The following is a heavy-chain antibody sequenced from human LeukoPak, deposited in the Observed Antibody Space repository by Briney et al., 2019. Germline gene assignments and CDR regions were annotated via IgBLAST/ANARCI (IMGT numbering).Heavy chain of an antibody. J-gene: IGHJ6*03. V-gene: IGHV3-7*01. CDR3: ARGNRGQGSTPPYYYYYYMDV. CDR1: GFTFSSYW. Sequence: GGSLRLSCAASGFTFSSYWMSWVRQAPGKGLEWVANIKQDGSEKYYVDSVKGRFTIYRDNAKNSLYLQMNSLRAEDTAVYYCARGNRGQGSTPPYYYYYYMDVWGKGTTVTVSS. D-gene: IGHD2-2*01. CDR2: IKQDGSEK.